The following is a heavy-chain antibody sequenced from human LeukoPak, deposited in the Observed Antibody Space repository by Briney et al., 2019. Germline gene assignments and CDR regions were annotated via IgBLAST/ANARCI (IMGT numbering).Heavy chain of an antibody. Sequence: GALRLSCAASGFTFSSYAMSWVRQAPGKGLEWVSAISGSGGSTYYADSVKGRFTISRDNSKNTLYLQMNSLRAEDTAVYYCAKAIAVAGENWFDPWGQGTLVTVSS. V-gene: IGHV3-23*01. J-gene: IGHJ5*02. CDR3: AKAIAVAGENWFDP. D-gene: IGHD6-19*01. CDR2: ISGSGGST. CDR1: GFTFSSYA.